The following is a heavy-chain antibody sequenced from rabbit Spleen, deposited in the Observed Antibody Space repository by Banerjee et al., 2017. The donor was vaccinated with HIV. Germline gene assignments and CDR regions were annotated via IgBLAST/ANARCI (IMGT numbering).Heavy chain of an antibody. CDR3: ARGSATMTMVITGYYLNL. D-gene: IGHD2-1*01. J-gene: IGHJ4*01. CDR2: IYAGSSGST. V-gene: IGHV1S40*01. Sequence: QSLEESGGDLVKPGASLTLTCKASGFSFSSSDYICWVRQAPGKGLECGACIYAGSSGSTYYANWAKGRLTISKASSTTVTLQMTSLTVADTATYFCARGSATMTMVITGYYLNLWGPGTLVTVS. CDR1: GFSFSSSDY.